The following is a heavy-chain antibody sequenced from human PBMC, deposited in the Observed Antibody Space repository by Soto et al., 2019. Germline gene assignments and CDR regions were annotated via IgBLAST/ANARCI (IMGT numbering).Heavy chain of an antibody. CDR2: ISYDGSNK. Sequence: GGSLRLSCAASGFTFSSYAMHWVRQAPGKGLEWVAVISYDGSNKFYADSAKGRFTITRDNSKNTLHLQMNSLRAEDTAVYYCAREAYYDILAGSKDYYYGMDVWGHGTTVTVS. J-gene: IGHJ6*02. D-gene: IGHD3-9*01. V-gene: IGHV3-30-3*01. CDR3: AREAYYDILAGSKDYYYGMDV. CDR1: GFTFSSYA.